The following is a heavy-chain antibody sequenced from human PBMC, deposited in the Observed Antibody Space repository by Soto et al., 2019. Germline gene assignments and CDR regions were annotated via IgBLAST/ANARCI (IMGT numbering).Heavy chain of an antibody. D-gene: IGHD6-25*01. V-gene: IGHV3-30*18. J-gene: IGHJ6*02. CDR1: GFTFSSYG. CDR3: AKNRLANSPDYYSYYGLDV. CDR2: ISHDGSNK. Sequence: QVQLVESGGGVVQPGRSLRLSCAASGFTFSSYGMHWVRQAPGKGLEWVAVISHDGSNKWYVDSVKGRFTISRDKSKNPLYLQMHSLRDEDTAVSYCAKNRLANSPDYYSYYGLDVWGRGTTVTVSS.